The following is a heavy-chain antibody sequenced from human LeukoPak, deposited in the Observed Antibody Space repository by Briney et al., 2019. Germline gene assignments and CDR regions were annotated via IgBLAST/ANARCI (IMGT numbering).Heavy chain of an antibody. CDR2: INHSGST. CDR3: ARKDIVVVPAAQPYYYYYMDV. J-gene: IGHJ6*03. CDR1: GGSFSGYY. Sequence: SETLSLTCAVYGGSFSGYYWSWIRQPPGKGLEWIGEINHSGSTNYNPSLKSRVTISVDTSKNQFSLKLSSVTAADTAVYYCARKDIVVVPAAQPYYYYYMDVWGKGTTVTISS. V-gene: IGHV4-34*01. D-gene: IGHD2-2*01.